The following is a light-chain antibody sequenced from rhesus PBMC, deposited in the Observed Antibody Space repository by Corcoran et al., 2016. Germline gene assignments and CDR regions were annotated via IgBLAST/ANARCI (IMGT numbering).Light chain of an antibody. CDR1: QGISSY. CDR3: QQRNTYPLT. CDR2: TAS. J-gene: IGKJ4*01. Sequence: DIQMTQSPSSLSASVGDTVTITCRACQGISSYLNWFQQKPGKAPKLLFNTASYLESGVPSRFSGNGSGTDFTLAISNLLPEGFATYCCQQRNTYPLTYGGGAKVEVK. V-gene: IGKV1-28*02.